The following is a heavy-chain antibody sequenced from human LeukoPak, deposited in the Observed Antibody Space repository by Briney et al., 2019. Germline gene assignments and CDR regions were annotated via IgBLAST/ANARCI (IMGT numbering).Heavy chain of an antibody. Sequence: GGSLRLSCAASGFTFSGYSMNWVRQAPGKGLEWVSSISSSSSDIYYAGSVKGRFTISRDNAKNSLFPQMNSLRAEDTAVYYCARGRGCSSTGCYPDYWGQGTLVTVSS. J-gene: IGHJ4*02. CDR2: ISSSSSDI. D-gene: IGHD2-2*01. CDR3: ARGRGCSSTGCYPDY. V-gene: IGHV3-21*01. CDR1: GFTFSGYS.